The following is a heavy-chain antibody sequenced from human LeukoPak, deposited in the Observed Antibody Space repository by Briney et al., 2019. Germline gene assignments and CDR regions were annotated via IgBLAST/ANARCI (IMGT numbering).Heavy chain of an antibody. J-gene: IGHJ4*02. CDR1: GFTFSSYA. V-gene: IGHV3-23*01. Sequence: GGSLRLSCAASGFTFSSYAMSWVRQAPGKGLEWVSAISGSGGSTYYADSVKGRFTISRDNSKNTLYLQMDSLRAEDTAVYYCAREVFGRGRVAIPFDYWGQGTLVTVSS. CDR2: ISGSGGST. D-gene: IGHD2-2*01. CDR3: AREVFGRGRVAIPFDY.